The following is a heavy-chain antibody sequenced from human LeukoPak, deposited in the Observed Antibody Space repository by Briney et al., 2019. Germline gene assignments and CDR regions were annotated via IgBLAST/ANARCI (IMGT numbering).Heavy chain of an antibody. CDR3: AKDIKYSYGYGYFDY. J-gene: IGHJ4*02. CDR2: ISGDGGST. D-gene: IGHD5-18*01. Sequence: GGSLRLSCAASGFTFDDYAMHWVRQAPGKGLEWVSLISGDGGSTYYADSVKGRFTISRDNSKNSLYLQMNSLRTEDTALYYCAKDIKYSYGYGYFDYWGQGTLVTVSS. V-gene: IGHV3-43*02. CDR1: GFTFDDYA.